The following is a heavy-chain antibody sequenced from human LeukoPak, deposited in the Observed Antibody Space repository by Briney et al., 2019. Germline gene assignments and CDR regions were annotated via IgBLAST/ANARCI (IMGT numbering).Heavy chain of an antibody. CDR2: IIPILGIA. J-gene: IGHJ4*02. V-gene: IGHV1-69*04. D-gene: IGHD3-22*01. CDR1: GGTFSSYA. Sequence: VASVKVSCKASGGTFSSYAISWVRQAPGQGLEWMGRIIPILGIANYAQKFQGRVTITADKSTSTAYMELSSLRSEDTAVYYCARTYYYDSSGYYYAHWGQGTLVTVSS. CDR3: ARTYYYDSSGYYYAH.